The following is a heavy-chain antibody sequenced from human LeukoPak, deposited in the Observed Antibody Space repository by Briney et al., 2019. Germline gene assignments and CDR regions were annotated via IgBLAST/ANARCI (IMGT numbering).Heavy chain of an antibody. Sequence: GGSLRLSCAASGFTFRSYGMHWVRQAPGKGLEWVAFIRYDGSNKYYADSVKGRFTISRDNSKNSLFVQMNSLRAEDTAVYFCAKSRSGSANWALQIFDNWGQGTLVTVSS. V-gene: IGHV3-30*02. CDR2: IRYDGSNK. J-gene: IGHJ4*02. CDR3: AKSRSGSANWALQIFDN. CDR1: GFTFRSYG. D-gene: IGHD1-1*01.